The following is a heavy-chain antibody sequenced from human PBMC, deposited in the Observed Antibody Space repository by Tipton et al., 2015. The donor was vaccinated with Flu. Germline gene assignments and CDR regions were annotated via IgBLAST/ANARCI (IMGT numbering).Heavy chain of an antibody. CDR3: ARDQGFGDGLTYDSYAMGV. CDR2: IDDSGST. D-gene: IGHD3-10*01. V-gene: IGHV4-34*01. CDR1: GGSFSAYF. J-gene: IGHJ6*02. Sequence: TLSLTCGVYGGSFSAYFWTWIRQSPEKGLEWMGEIDDSGSTTYNPSLMSRITILVDTSKRQFSLKLSSVTAADTAVYYCARDQGFGDGLTYDSYAMGVWSRGTTVTVSS.